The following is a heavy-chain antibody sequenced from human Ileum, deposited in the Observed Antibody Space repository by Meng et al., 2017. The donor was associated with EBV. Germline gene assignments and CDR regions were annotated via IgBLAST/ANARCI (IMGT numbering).Heavy chain of an antibody. CDR3: ATGVADFEY. J-gene: IGHJ4*02. CDR1: GYTFTSYD. D-gene: IGHD6-19*01. Sequence: QLQLVQSGAEVKKPGASLKVSCKASGYTFTSYDINWVRQGTGQGLEWMGWMNPNRGTTGYAQKFQGRVTMTRNISKSTAYMDLSSLRSEDTAVYYCATGVADFEYWGQGTLVTVSS. V-gene: IGHV1-8*01. CDR2: MNPNRGTT.